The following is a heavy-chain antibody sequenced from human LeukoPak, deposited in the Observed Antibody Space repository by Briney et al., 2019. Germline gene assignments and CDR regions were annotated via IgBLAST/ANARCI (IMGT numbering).Heavy chain of an antibody. CDR1: GYTFTGDY. Sequence: ASVKVSCKASGYTFTGDYMHWVRQAPGQGLEWMGRIHPNSGGTKYAQKFQGRVTMTRDTPIATAYMELSRLRSDDTAVYYCARDVGVTVAGTVLLYYYYGMDVWGQGTTVTVSS. CDR2: IHPNSGGT. J-gene: IGHJ6*02. D-gene: IGHD4-23*01. V-gene: IGHV1-2*06. CDR3: ARDVGVTVAGTVLLYYYYGMDV.